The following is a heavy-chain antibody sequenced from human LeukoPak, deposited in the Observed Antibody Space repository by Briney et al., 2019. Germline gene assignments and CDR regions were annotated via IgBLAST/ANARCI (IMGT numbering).Heavy chain of an antibody. CDR1: GGSISSGSYY. V-gene: IGHV4-61*02. CDR3: AREDCSGGSCYLGY. CDR2: IYTSGST. D-gene: IGHD2-15*01. J-gene: IGHJ4*02. Sequence: PSQTLSLTCTVSGGSISSGSYYWSWIRQPAGKGLEWIGRIYTSGSTNYNPSLKSRVIISVDTSKNQFSLKLSSVTAADTAVYYCAREDCSGGSCYLGYWGQGTLVTVSS.